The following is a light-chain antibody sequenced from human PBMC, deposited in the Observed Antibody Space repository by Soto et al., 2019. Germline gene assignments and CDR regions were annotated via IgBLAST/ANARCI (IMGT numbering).Light chain of an antibody. CDR1: SSNIGTGYD. CDR2: GNH. J-gene: IGLJ2*01. V-gene: IGLV1-40*01. CDR3: QSYDNRLSRLL. Sequence: QSVLTQRPSVSGAPGQSVIISCTGSSSNIGTGYDVNWYQHIPGTAPRLLIHGNHNRPSGVPGRFSGSKSGTSASLAITGLQDEDEAEYYFQSYDNRLSRLLFGGGKKVTV.